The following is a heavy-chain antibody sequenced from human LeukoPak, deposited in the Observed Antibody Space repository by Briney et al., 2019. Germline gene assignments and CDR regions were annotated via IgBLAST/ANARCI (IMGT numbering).Heavy chain of an antibody. CDR3: ARDMSVNYDFLTGAFDY. Sequence: GGSLRLSCVASGFTFSGCWMHWVRQAPGKGLEWVSSISWNSGNVDYADSVKGRFTISRDNAKNSLALQMNSLRAEDTALYYCARDMSVNYDFLTGAFDYWGQGTLVTVSS. CDR1: GFTFSGCW. J-gene: IGHJ4*02. CDR2: ISWNSGNV. V-gene: IGHV3-9*01. D-gene: IGHD3/OR15-3a*01.